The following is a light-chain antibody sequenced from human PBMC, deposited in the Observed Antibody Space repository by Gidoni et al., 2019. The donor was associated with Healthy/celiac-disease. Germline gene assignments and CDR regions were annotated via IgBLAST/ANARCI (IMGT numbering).Light chain of an antibody. CDR1: SSDVGGYNY. J-gene: IGLJ1*01. Sequence: QSALTQPASVSVSPEHSITISCTGTSSDVGGYNYVSCYQQLPAKDPKLMIYEVSNRPSGVSNRFSGSKSGNTASLTISGRQAEDEADYYCSSYTSSSTYVFGTGTKVTVL. CDR3: SSYTSSSTYV. CDR2: EVS. V-gene: IGLV2-14*01.